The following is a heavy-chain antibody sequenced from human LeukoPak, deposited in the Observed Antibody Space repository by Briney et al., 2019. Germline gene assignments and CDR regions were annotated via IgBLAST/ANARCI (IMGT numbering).Heavy chain of an antibody. CDR3: ARDHELHHLDY. V-gene: IGHV3-21*01. Sequence: GGSLRLSCAASGFTFSSYSMNWVRQAPGKGLEWVSSISSSSSYIYYADSVKGRFTISRDNAENSLYLQMNSLRAEDTAVYYCARDHELHHLDYWGQGTLVTVSS. CDR2: ISSSSSYI. CDR1: GFTFSSYS. D-gene: IGHD3-10*01. J-gene: IGHJ4*02.